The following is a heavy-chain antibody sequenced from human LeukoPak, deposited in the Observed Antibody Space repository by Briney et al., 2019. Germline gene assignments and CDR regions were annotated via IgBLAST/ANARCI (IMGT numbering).Heavy chain of an antibody. CDR3: ARDRGYVYFDY. CDR1: CYTFTGYY. CDR2: INPNSGGT. V-gene: IGHV1-2*02. D-gene: IGHD5-12*01. J-gene: IGHJ4*02. Sequence: ASVEVSCRASCYTFTGYYMHWVPQAPRQGLEWMGWINPNSGGTNYAQKFQGRVTMTRETSISTAYMELSRLRSDDTAVYYCARDRGYVYFDYWGEGTLVTVSS.